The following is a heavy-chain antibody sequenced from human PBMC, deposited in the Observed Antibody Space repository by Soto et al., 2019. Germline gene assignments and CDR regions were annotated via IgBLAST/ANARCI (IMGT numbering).Heavy chain of an antibody. Sequence: QVQLVESEGGVVQPGRSLRLSCAASGFTFNAYAMHWVRQAPGKGLEWMAIIWYDGSNKYYGDSVKGRFTISRDNSKNVLYFQMNSLRDDDTAVYYCARGLGGYEILRGGDYYYAMDVWGQGTTVTVSS. V-gene: IGHV3-33*01. D-gene: IGHD3-9*01. CDR2: IWYDGSNK. J-gene: IGHJ6*02. CDR3: ARGLGGYEILRGGDYYYAMDV. CDR1: GFTFNAYA.